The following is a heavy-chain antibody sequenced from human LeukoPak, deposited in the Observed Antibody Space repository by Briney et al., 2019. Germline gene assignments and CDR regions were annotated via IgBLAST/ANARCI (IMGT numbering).Heavy chain of an antibody. V-gene: IGHV3-23*01. CDR3: AKQTFRYCSGGSCSDY. J-gene: IGHJ4*02. Sequence: GGSLRLSCAASGFTFSSYGMSWVRQAPGKGLGWVSAISGSGGSTYYADSVKGRFTISRDNSKNTLYLQMNSLRAEDTAVYYCAKQTFRYCSGGSCSDYWGQGTLVTVSS. CDR1: GFTFSSYG. D-gene: IGHD2-15*01. CDR2: ISGSGGST.